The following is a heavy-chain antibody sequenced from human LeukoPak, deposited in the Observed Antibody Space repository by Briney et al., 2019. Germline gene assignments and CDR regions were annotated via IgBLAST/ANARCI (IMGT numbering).Heavy chain of an antibody. CDR2: MNPNSGNT. Sequence: ASVKVSCKASGYTFTNYDINWVRQATGQGLEWMGWMNPNSGNTGYAQKFRGRVTMSQDTSTDTVYMELSSLRSEDTAIYYCAIVQYTLLPGYLNYMEVWGKGTTVTISS. CDR1: GYTFTNYD. CDR3: AIVQYTLLPGYLNYMEV. J-gene: IGHJ6*03. V-gene: IGHV1-8*01. D-gene: IGHD3-9*01.